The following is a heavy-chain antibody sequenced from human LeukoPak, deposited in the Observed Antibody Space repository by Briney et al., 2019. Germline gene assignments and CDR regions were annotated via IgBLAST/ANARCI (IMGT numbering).Heavy chain of an antibody. Sequence: SETLSLTCTVSGGSISSSSYYWGWIRQPPGKGLEWIGSIYYSGSTYYNPSLKSRVTISVDTSKNQFSLKLSSVTAADTAVYYCARCVSGYSRGWYGSLDYWGQGTLVTVSS. V-gene: IGHV4-39*01. CDR3: ARCVSGYSRGWYGSLDY. D-gene: IGHD6-19*01. J-gene: IGHJ4*02. CDR2: IYYSGST. CDR1: GGSISSSSYY.